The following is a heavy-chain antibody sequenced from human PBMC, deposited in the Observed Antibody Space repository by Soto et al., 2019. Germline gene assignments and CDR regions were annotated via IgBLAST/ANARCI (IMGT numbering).Heavy chain of an antibody. CDR2: ISRSGGST. CDR1: GVTFSTYA. Sequence: EVQLLESGGGLVQPGGSLRLSCAASGVTFSTYAMSWVRQAPGKGLEWVSAISRSGGSTYYADSVKGRFTVSRDHPENMLYLQMNSLRAAETAVYFCAKGSASTYYFDSWGKGTVVTVSS. CDR3: AKGSASTYYFDS. J-gene: IGHJ4*02. V-gene: IGHV3-23*01. D-gene: IGHD6-19*01.